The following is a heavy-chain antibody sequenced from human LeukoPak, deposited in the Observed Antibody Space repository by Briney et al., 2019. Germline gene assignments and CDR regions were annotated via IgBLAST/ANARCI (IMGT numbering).Heavy chain of an antibody. Sequence: GGSLRLSCAASGFTFSSYWMSWVRQAPGKGLEWVANIKQDGSEKYYVDFVKGRFTISRDNAKNSLYLQMNSLRAEDTAVYYCAREGSSSPGPVGYWGQGTLVTVSS. V-gene: IGHV3-7*01. CDR1: GFTFSSYW. CDR3: AREGSSSPGPVGY. J-gene: IGHJ4*02. CDR2: IKQDGSEK. D-gene: IGHD3-10*01.